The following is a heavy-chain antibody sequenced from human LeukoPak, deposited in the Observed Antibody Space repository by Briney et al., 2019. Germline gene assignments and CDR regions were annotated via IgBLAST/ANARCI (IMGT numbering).Heavy chain of an antibody. J-gene: IGHJ4*02. CDR1: GFTFSSYG. V-gene: IGHV3-23*01. CDR3: AKDKSYSSGWFFDY. CDR2: ISGSGGST. D-gene: IGHD6-19*01. Sequence: QSGGSLRLSCAASGFTFSSYGMSWVRQAPGKGLEWVSAISGSGGSTYYADSVKGRFTISRDNSKNTLYLQMNSLRAEDTAVYYCAKDKSYSSGWFFDYWGQGTLVTVSS.